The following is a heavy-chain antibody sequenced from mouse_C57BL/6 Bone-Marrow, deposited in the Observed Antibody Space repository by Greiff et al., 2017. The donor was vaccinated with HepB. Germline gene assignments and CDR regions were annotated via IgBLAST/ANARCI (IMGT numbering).Heavy chain of an antibody. CDR3: ARSYDGYQAWFAY. V-gene: IGHV1-4*01. Sequence: GASVKMSCKASGYTFTSYTMHWVKQRPGQGLEWIGYINPSSGYTKYNQKFKDKATLTADKSSSTAYMQLSSLTSEDSAVYYCARSYDGYQAWFAYWGQGTLVTVSA. J-gene: IGHJ3*01. CDR1: GYTFTSYT. D-gene: IGHD2-3*01. CDR2: INPSSGYT.